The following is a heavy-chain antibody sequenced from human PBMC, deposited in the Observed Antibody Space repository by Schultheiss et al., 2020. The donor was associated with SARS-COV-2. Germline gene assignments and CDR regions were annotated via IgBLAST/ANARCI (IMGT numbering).Heavy chain of an antibody. D-gene: IGHD3-16*01. CDR3: ARESIVRFGRDYASLAY. V-gene: IGHV4-61*02. CDR2: IYTSGST. Sequence: SETLSLTCTVSGGSISSGGYYWGCIRQPPGKGLEWIGRIYTSGSTNYNPSLKSRVTMSVDTSKNQFSLKLSSVTAADTAVYYCARESIVRFGRDYASLAYWGQGTLVTVSS. CDR1: GGSISSGGYY. J-gene: IGHJ4*02.